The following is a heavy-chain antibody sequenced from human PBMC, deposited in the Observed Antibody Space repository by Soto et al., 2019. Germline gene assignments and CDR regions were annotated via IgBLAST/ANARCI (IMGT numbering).Heavy chain of an antibody. V-gene: IGHV4-59*01. CDR1: GGSIGCYH. CDR2: VYYTGTT. D-gene: IGHD4-17*01. Sequence: SDTLSLTCTVSGGSIGCYHWSWVLQPPGKGLEWIASVYYTGTTNYNPSLGSRVTISIDAPENQISLKLTSVTAADTAFYYCARDTVLTGMFDLWGQLTLVTVS. J-gene: IGHJ5*02. CDR3: ARDTVLTGMFDL.